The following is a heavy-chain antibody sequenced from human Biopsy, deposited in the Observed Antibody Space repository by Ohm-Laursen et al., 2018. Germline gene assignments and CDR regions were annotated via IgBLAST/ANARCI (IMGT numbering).Heavy chain of an antibody. CDR2: IYNTETT. CDR1: GGSISSSTTYY. V-gene: IGHV4-39*01. J-gene: IGHJ5*02. CDR3: ARHPTGFWFDP. Sequence: SETLSLTCIVSGGSISSSTTYYWAWLRQPPGKGLGWIGSIYNTETTFYNPSLKSRVTISVDTSTNQFSLKVSSVTAADTALYFCARHPTGFWFDPWGHGTLVTVSS.